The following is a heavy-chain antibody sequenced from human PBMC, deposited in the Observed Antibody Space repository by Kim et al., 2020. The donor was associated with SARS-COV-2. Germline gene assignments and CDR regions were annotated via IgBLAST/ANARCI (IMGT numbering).Heavy chain of an antibody. CDR1: GGSFSGYY. Sequence: SETLSLTCAVYGGSFSGYYWSWIRQPPGKGLEWIGEINHSGSTNYNPSLKSRVTISVDTSKNQFSLKLSSVTAADTAVYYCARGQSRLYSSSWYSLFDYWGQGTLVTVSS. D-gene: IGHD6-13*01. V-gene: IGHV4-34*01. J-gene: IGHJ4*02. CDR3: ARGQSRLYSSSWYSLFDY. CDR2: INHSGST.